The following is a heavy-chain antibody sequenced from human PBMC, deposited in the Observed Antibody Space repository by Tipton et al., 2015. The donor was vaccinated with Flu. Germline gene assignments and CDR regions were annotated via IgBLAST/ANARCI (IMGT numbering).Heavy chain of an antibody. V-gene: IGHV1-69*01. D-gene: IGHD2-2*01. CDR3: ARAEIVVVPAAPIGGAFDI. CDR1: GGTFSSYA. J-gene: IGHJ3*02. CDR2: IIPIFGTA. Sequence: QLVQSGPEVKKPGSSVKVSCKASGGTFSSYAISWVRQAPGQGLEWMGGIIPIFGTANYAQKFQGRVTITADESTSTAYMELSSLRSEDTAVYYCARAEIVVVPAAPIGGAFDIWGQGTMVTVSS.